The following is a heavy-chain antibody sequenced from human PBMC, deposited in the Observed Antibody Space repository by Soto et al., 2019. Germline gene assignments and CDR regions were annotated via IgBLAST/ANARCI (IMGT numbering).Heavy chain of an antibody. CDR2: ISSSSSYI. V-gene: IGHV3-21*01. Sequence: EVQLVESGGGLVKPGGSLRLSCAASGFTFSSYSMNWVRQAPGKGLEWVSSISSSSSYIYYADSVKGRFTISRDNAKNSLYLQMNSLRAEDTAVYYCAREARVYVDYFYYFDYWGQGTLVTVSS. CDR3: AREARVYVDYFYYFDY. J-gene: IGHJ4*02. D-gene: IGHD4-17*01. CDR1: GFTFSSYS.